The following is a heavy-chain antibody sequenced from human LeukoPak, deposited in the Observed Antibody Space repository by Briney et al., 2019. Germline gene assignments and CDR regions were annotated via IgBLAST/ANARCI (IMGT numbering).Heavy chain of an antibody. Sequence: PSGTLSLTRAVSGGSISSSNWWSWVRQPPGKGLEWIGEIYHSGSTNYNPSLKSRVTISVDKSKNQFSLKLSSVTAADTAVYCCARGYCSSTSCYSPYYFDYWGQGTLVTVSS. CDR1: GGSISSSNW. CDR3: ARGYCSSTSCYSPYYFDY. CDR2: IYHSGST. D-gene: IGHD2-2*01. V-gene: IGHV4-4*01. J-gene: IGHJ4*02.